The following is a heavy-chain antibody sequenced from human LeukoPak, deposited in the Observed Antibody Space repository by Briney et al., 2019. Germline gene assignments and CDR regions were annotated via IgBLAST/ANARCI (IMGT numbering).Heavy chain of an antibody. J-gene: IGHJ4*02. D-gene: IGHD1-26*01. V-gene: IGHV4-34*01. CDR3: ASLVGATTEYYFDY. Sequence: SETLSLTCAVYGGSFSGYYWSWIRQPPGKGLEWIGEINHSGSTNYNPSLKSRVTISVDTSKNQFSLKLSSVTAADTAVYYCASLVGATTEYYFDYWGQGTLVTVSS. CDR1: GGSFSGYY. CDR2: INHSGST.